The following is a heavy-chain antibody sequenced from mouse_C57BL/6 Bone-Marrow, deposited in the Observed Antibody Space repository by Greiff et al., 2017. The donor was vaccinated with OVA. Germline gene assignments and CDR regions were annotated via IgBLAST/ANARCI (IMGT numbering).Heavy chain of an antibody. CDR3: ARRWGLYAMDY. D-gene: IGHD1-1*02. CDR1: GYAFTNYL. Sequence: VQLQQSGAELVRPGTSVKVSCKASGYAFTNYLIEWVKQRPGQGLEWIGVINPGSGGTNYNEKFKGKATLTADKSSSTAYMQRSSLTSEDSAVYFCARRWGLYAMDYWGQGTSVTVSS. CDR2: INPGSGGT. J-gene: IGHJ4*01. V-gene: IGHV1-54*01.